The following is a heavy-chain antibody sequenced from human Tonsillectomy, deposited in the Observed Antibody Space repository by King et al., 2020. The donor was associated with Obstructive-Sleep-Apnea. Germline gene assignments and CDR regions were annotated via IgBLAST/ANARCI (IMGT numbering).Heavy chain of an antibody. CDR3: ARDGSGSLYYFDY. CDR2: INTNTGNP. J-gene: IGHJ4*02. CDR1: GYTFTDYA. Sequence: VQLVESRSELKKPGASVRVSCKASGYTFTDYAMNWVRQAPGQGLEWMGWINTNTGNPTYAQGFTGRFVFSLDTSVSTAYLQISSLKAEDTAVYYCARDGSGSLYYFDYWGQGTPVTVSS. D-gene: IGHD3-10*01. V-gene: IGHV7-4-1*02.